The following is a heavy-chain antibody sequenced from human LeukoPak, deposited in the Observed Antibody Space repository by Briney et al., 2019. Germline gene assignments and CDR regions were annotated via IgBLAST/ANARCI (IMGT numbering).Heavy chain of an antibody. Sequence: ASVKVSCKASGGTFSSYAISWARQAPGQGLEWMGGIIPIFGTANYAQKFQGRVTITTDESTSTAYMELSSLRSEDTAVYYCASLIDGIRDYWGQGTLVTVSS. CDR2: IIPIFGTA. CDR1: GGTFSSYA. CDR3: ASLIDGIRDY. J-gene: IGHJ4*02. V-gene: IGHV1-69*05. D-gene: IGHD3-9*01.